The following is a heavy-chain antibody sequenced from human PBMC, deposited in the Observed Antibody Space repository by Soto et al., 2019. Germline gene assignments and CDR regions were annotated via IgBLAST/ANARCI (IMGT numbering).Heavy chain of an antibody. V-gene: IGHV4-39*01. D-gene: IGHD2-21*02. CDR2: VYSGYYSGST. Sequence: QLQLQESGPGLVKPSETLSLTCTVSGGSISSRSYYWGWIRQPPGKGLEWIGSVYSGYYSGSTYYHPSLTSRVTISVDTSKNQFSLKLSSVTAADTAVYYCAPQGGDDSPCDIWGQGTMVTVSS. CDR3: APQGGDDSPCDI. J-gene: IGHJ3*02. CDR1: GGSISSRSYY.